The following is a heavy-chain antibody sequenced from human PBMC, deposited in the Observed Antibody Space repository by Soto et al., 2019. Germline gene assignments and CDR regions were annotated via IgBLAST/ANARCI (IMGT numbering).Heavy chain of an antibody. CDR2: IIPIFETA. CDR1: GGPFSSYA. D-gene: IGHD3-3*01. J-gene: IGHJ4*02. V-gene: IGHV1-69*06. CDR3: TRGVTLFGVLID. Sequence: QVQLVQSGAEVKKPGSSVKVSCKASGGPFSSYAISWVRQAPGQGLEWMGGIIPIFETANYAQKFQGRVTITADKSTSAAYMELSGLRSEDTAVYYCTRGVTLFGVLIDWGQGTLVTVSS.